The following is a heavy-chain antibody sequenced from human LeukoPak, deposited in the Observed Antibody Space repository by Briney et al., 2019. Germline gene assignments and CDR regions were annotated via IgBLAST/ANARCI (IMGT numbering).Heavy chain of an antibody. CDR2: ITSGGGSV. D-gene: IGHD2-2*03. J-gene: IGHJ3*01. Sequence: GGSLRLSCTASGFTFSDYSLSWIRQSPGKGLEWISYITSGGGSVFYADFVEGRFTISRDNAENSLYLQLNSLRDEDTAVYYCARWIDGFDVWGQGTMVTVSS. CDR3: ARWIDGFDV. CDR1: GFTFSDYS. V-gene: IGHV3-11*01.